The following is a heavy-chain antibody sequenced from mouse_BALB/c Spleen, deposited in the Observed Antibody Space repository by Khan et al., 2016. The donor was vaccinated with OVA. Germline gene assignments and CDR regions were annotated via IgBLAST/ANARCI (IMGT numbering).Heavy chain of an antibody. Sequence: QIQLVQSGPELKKPGETVNISCKASGYTFTNYGMTWVKQAPGKALKWMGWINTYTGEPTYADDFKGRFAFSLETSASTAYLQINNLKNEDTATXFCARVSNYWYFDVWGAGTTITVSS. CDR3: ARVSNYWYFDV. V-gene: IGHV9-3-1*01. J-gene: IGHJ1*01. D-gene: IGHD2-5*01. CDR1: GYTFTNYG. CDR2: INTYTGEP.